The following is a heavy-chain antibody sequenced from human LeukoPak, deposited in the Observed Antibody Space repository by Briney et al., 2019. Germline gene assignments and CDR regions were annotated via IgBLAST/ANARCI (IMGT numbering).Heavy chain of an antibody. CDR1: GFTFSSYG. J-gene: IGHJ3*02. CDR2: ILYGGSTK. Sequence: PWGTLRLSCAASGFTFSSYGRSWVRQAPGKGLEWVAFILYGGSTKYYADSERGGFTFSRDNSQNTLYLQMNSLRAEDTAVYYCAKVGAKMSSRAFDIWGQGTMVTVSS. CDR3: AKVGAKMSSRAFDI. D-gene: IGHD3-3*01. V-gene: IGHV3-30*02.